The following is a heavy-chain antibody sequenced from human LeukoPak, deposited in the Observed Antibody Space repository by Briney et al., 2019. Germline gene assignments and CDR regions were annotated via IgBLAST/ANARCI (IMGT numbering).Heavy chain of an antibody. D-gene: IGHD2-15*01. CDR2: IYYSGTT. J-gene: IGHJ3*02. V-gene: IGHV4-59*01. CDR1: GGSITNFY. CDR3: ARSPGGGFDI. Sequence: SETLSLTCTVSGGSITNFYGGWIRQSPGKGLELIGYIYYSGTTNYSPSLKSRVSILVDTSKQQFSLKLSSVTAADRAVYYCARSPGGGFDIWGQGTMVTVSS.